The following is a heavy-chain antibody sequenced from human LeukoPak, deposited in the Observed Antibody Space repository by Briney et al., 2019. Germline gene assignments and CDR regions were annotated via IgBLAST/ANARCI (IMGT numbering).Heavy chain of an antibody. J-gene: IGHJ6*03. V-gene: IGHV1-8*01. CDR2: MNPNSGNT. CDR1: GYTFISYD. Sequence: ASVKVSCKASGYTFISYDINWVRQATGQGLEWMGWMNPNSGNTGYAQKFQGRVTMTRNTSISTAYMELSSLRSEDTAVYYCAGLGYCSGGSCYPPLDYHYYMDVWGKGTTVTVSS. D-gene: IGHD2-15*01. CDR3: AGLGYCSGGSCYPPLDYHYYMDV.